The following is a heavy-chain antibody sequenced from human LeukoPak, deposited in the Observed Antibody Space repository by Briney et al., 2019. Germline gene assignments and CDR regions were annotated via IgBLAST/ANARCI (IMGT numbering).Heavy chain of an antibody. J-gene: IGHJ3*02. D-gene: IGHD1-26*01. Sequence: ASVKVSCKVSGYTLTELSMHWVLQAPGRGLEWMGGFDPEDGETIYAQKFQGRVTMTEDTSTDTAYMELSSLRSEDTAVYYCARGGATLHQPNAFDIWGQGTMVTVSS. CDR1: GYTLTELS. V-gene: IGHV1-24*01. CDR3: ARGGATLHQPNAFDI. CDR2: FDPEDGET.